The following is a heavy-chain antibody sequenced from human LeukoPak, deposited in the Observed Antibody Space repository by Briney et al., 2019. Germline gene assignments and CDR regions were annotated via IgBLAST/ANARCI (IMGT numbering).Heavy chain of an antibody. J-gene: IGHJ3*02. CDR1: GGTFSSYA. CDR3: ARVRDGYNDAYDI. D-gene: IGHD5-24*01. Sequence: SVKVSCKASGGTFSSYAISWVRQAPGQGLEWMGGIIPIFGTANYAQKFQGRVTITADKSTSTAYMELSSLRSEDTAVYYCARVRDGYNDAYDIWGQGTMVTVPS. CDR2: IIPIFGTA. V-gene: IGHV1-69*06.